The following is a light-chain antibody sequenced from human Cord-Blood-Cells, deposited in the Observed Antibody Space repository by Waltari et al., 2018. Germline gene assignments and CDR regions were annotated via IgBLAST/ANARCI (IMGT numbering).Light chain of an antibody. CDR1: SSDVGGYNY. J-gene: IGLJ1*01. CDR2: DVS. V-gene: IGLV2-14*01. Sequence: QSALTQPASVSGSPGQSITISCTGTSSDVGGYNYVSWYQQHPGKAPKLMICDVSNRPSGVSNHFAGSKSGNTASLTISGLQAEDEADYYCSSYTSSSTLVFGTGTKVTVL. CDR3: SSYTSSSTLV.